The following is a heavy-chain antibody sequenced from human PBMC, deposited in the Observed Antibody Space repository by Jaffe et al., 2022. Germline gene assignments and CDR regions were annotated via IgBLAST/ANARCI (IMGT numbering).Heavy chain of an antibody. D-gene: IGHD3-16*01. J-gene: IGHJ6*03. Sequence: EVQLAESGGGLVQPGGSLRLSCAASGFSFRNYWMNWVRQAPGKGLEWLAKINQGQSERYYVDSVKGRFTISRDNAKNSLYLQMDSLRAEDTAVYYCARDAGKLGPDDYYNYYMDVWGKGTTVTVSS. V-gene: IGHV3-7*03. CDR1: GFSFRNYW. CDR3: ARDAGKLGPDDYYNYYMDV. CDR2: INQGQSER.